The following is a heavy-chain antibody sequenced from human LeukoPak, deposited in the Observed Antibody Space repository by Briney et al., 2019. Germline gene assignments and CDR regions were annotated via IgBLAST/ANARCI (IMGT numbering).Heavy chain of an antibody. J-gene: IGHJ3*01. D-gene: IGHD3-9*01. Sequence: PGGSLRLSCAASGFTFTNYVMHWVRQAPGKGLEGVAFISFGGTIEYYADSVKGRFTISRDNSKNTLFLQLNGLRADDTSVYYCARGYDVLSGAIPDAFDVWGQGTMVTVSS. CDR2: ISFGGTIE. CDR1: GFTFTNYV. V-gene: IGHV3-30*04. CDR3: ARGYDVLSGAIPDAFDV.